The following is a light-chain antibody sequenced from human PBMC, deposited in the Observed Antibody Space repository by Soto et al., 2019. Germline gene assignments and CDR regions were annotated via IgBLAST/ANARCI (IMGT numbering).Light chain of an antibody. J-gene: IGKJ2*01. CDR2: KAS. CDR1: QSISNS. V-gene: IGKV1-5*03. CDR3: PQYNSDWNT. Sequence: DIQMTQSPSTLSASVRDRVTITCRASQSISNSLAWYQQRPGKAPKLLIYKASSLETGVPSRFRCSGSGTEVALAVSSLQPDDFPTYYCPQYNSDWNTFGQGTKVDIK.